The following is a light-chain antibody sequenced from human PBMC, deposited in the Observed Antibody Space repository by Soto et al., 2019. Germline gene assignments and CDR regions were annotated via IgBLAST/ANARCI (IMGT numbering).Light chain of an antibody. CDR3: QQSHRSPVT. Sequence: DIQMTQSASSLSASVGDRVTITCRASQNIDNYLNWYQQKPGEAPKLLIFAASSLQSWVPSRFSGSGSGTDFTLTINSLQPEDFATYYCQQSHRSPVTFGGGTILEIK. CDR2: AAS. J-gene: IGKJ4*01. CDR1: QNIDNY. V-gene: IGKV1-39*01.